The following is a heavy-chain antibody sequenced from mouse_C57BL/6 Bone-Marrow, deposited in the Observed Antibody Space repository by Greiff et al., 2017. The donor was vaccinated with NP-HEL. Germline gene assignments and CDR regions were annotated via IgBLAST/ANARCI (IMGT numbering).Heavy chain of an antibody. Sequence: QVQLQQSGAELARPGASVKLSCKASGYTFTSYGISWVKQRTGQGLEWIGEIYPRSGNTYYNEKFKGKATLTADKSSSTAYMELRSLTSEDSAVYFCERKRGYYYGSSGYFDYWGQGTTLTVSS. V-gene: IGHV1-81*01. D-gene: IGHD1-1*01. J-gene: IGHJ2*01. CDR2: IYPRSGNT. CDR3: ERKRGYYYGSSGYFDY. CDR1: GYTFTSYG.